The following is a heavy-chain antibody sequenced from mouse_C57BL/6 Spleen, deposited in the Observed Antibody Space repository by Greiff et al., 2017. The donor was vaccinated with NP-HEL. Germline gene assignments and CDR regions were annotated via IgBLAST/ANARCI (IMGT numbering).Heavy chain of an antibody. J-gene: IGHJ2*01. CDR1: GYTFTSYW. D-gene: IGHD1-1*01. Sequence: QVQLQQSGAELVMPGASVKLSCKASGYTFTSYWMHWVKQRPGQGLEWIGEIDPSDSYTNYNQKFKGKSTLTVDKSSSTAYMQLSSLTSEDSAVYYCARWGITTVDYWGQGTTLTVSS. V-gene: IGHV1-69*01. CDR2: IDPSDSYT. CDR3: ARWGITTVDY.